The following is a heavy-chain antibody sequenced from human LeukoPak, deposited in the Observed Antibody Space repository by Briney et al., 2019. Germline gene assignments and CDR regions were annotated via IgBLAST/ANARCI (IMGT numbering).Heavy chain of an antibody. CDR1: GLTFYIYA. D-gene: IGHD4-23*01. Sequence: GGSLRLSCAASGLTFYIYAVSWVRQTPEKGLEWVSAISGTGDNTYYADSVKGRFTISRDNSKSTLYLHMNSLRTEDTAVYYCAKRLFGKSDVDWFDPWGQGILVTVSS. J-gene: IGHJ5*02. CDR3: AKRLFGKSDVDWFDP. V-gene: IGHV3-23*01. CDR2: ISGTGDNT.